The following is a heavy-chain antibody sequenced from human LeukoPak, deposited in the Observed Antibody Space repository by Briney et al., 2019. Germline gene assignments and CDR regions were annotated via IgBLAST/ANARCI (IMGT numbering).Heavy chain of an antibody. J-gene: IGHJ4*02. CDR1: GGSISSYY. CDR3: ARASSSWSFPDY. D-gene: IGHD6-13*01. V-gene: IGHV4-59*05. Sequence: SETLSLTCTVSGGSISSYYWSWIRQPPGKGLEWIGSIYYSGSTYYNPSLKSRVTISVDTSKNQFSLKLSSVTAADTAVYYCARASSSWSFPDYWGQGTLVTVSS. CDR2: IYYSGST.